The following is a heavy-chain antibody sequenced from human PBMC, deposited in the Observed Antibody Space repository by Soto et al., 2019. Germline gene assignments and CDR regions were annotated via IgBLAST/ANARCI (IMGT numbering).Heavy chain of an antibody. CDR3: ARNPDYGDVRFDY. Sequence: GGSLRLSCAASGFTFSSYAMSWVRQAPGKGLEWVSAISGSGGSTYYADSVKGRFTISRDNSKNTLYLQMNSLRAEDTAVYYCARNPDYGDVRFDYWGQGTLVTVSS. D-gene: IGHD4-17*01. CDR1: GFTFSSYA. V-gene: IGHV3-23*01. CDR2: ISGSGGST. J-gene: IGHJ4*02.